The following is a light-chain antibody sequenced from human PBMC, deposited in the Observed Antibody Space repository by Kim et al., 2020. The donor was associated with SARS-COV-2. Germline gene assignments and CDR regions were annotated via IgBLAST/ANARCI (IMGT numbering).Light chain of an antibody. J-gene: IGLJ1*01. CDR1: SSDVGDYNY. V-gene: IGLV2-8*01. CDR3: SSYAGSSNFV. CDR2: EIS. Sequence: GQSGTISCTGTSSDVGDYNYASWHQQHPGKAHKLLFAEISKRPAGVPGRFSGSKSGNTASLTVAGLQAEGEADYYCSSYAGSSNFVFGTGTKVTVL.